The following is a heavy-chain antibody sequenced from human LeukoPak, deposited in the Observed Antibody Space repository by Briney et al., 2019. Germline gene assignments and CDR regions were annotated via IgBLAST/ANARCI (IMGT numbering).Heavy chain of an antibody. V-gene: IGHV1-18*01. CDR1: RYTFTMYG. CDR2: ISPWNGNT. CDR3: ARDLNYVTLGYNILADVGYYFDY. J-gene: IGHJ4*02. Sequence: ASVKVSCKTSRYTFTMYGVSCVPHAPGRGLQWLGWISPWNGNTAYAQDLQGRVTMTTDTSTTTAYLELRSLRSDDTAIYYCARDLNYVTLGYNILADVGYYFDYWGQGSLVTVSS. D-gene: IGHD3-9*01.